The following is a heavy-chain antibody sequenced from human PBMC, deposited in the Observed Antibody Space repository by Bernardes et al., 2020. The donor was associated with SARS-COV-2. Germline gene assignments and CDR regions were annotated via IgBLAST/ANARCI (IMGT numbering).Heavy chain of an antibody. Sequence: SETLSLTCTVSGGSISSYYWSWIRQPPGKGLEWIGYIYYSGSTNYNPSLKSRVTISVDTSKNQFSLKLNSVTAADTAVYYCARVPYYDFWSGYYGGGMDVWGQGTTVTVSS. J-gene: IGHJ6*02. CDR3: ARVPYYDFWSGYYGGGMDV. D-gene: IGHD3-3*01. CDR1: GGSISSYY. CDR2: IYYSGST. V-gene: IGHV4-59*01.